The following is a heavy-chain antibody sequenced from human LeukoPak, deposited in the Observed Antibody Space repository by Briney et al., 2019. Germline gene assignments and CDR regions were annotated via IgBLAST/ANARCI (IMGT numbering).Heavy chain of an antibody. CDR2: ISSSSTYI. Sequence: GRSLRLSCAASGFTFNAYGMNWVRQAPGKGLEWDSSISSSSTYIYYADSVKGRFTISRDNAKNSLYLQMNSLRAEDTAVYYCARGWRYYDSSGYYDYWGQGTLVTVSS. CDR3: ARGWRYYDSSGYYDY. J-gene: IGHJ4*02. V-gene: IGHV3-21*01. CDR1: GFTFNAYG. D-gene: IGHD3-22*01.